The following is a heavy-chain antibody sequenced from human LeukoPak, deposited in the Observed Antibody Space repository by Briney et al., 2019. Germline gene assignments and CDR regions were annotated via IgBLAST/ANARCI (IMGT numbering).Heavy chain of an antibody. J-gene: IGHJ1*01. CDR2: IYYSGST. D-gene: IGHD3-22*01. CDR3: ARTVDPIYYYDSSGPGGYFQH. V-gene: IGHV4-59*01. Sequence: PSETLSLTCTVSGGSISSYYWSWIRQPPGKGLEWIGYIYYSGSTNYNPSLKSRVTISVDTSKNQFSLKLSSVTAADTAVYYCARTVDPIYYYDSSGPGGYFQHWGQGTLVTVSS. CDR1: GGSISSYY.